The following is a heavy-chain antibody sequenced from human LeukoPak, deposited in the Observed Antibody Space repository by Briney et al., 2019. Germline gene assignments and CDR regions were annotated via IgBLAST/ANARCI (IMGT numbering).Heavy chain of an antibody. V-gene: IGHV1-2*02. Sequence: ASVKVSCKASGYTFTGYYMHWVRQAPGQGLEWMGWINPNSGGTNYAQKFQGRVTMTRDTSISTAYMELSRLRSDDTAVYYCARVRSPTVLRFLEWDYKDHYYFDYWGQGTLVTVSS. CDR3: ARVRSPTVLRFLEWDYKDHYYFDY. CDR1: GYTFTGYY. CDR2: INPNSGGT. J-gene: IGHJ4*02. D-gene: IGHD3-3*01.